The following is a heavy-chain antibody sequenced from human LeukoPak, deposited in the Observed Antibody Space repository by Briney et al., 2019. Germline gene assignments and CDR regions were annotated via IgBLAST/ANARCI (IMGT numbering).Heavy chain of an antibody. J-gene: IGHJ3*02. D-gene: IGHD3-3*01. CDR2: INHSGST. Sequence: SETLSLTCAVYGGSFSGYYWSWIRQPPGKGLGWIGEINHSGSTNYNPSLKSRVTISVDTSKNQFSLKLSSVTAADTAVYYCARGRFLEWLLLARGYFDIWGQGTVVTVSS. V-gene: IGHV4-34*01. CDR3: ARGRFLEWLLLARGYFDI. CDR1: GGSFSGYY.